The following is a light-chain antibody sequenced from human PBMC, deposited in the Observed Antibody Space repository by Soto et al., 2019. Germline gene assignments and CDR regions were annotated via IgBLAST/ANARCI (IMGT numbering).Light chain of an antibody. CDR3: PHYGNSPRVT. V-gene: IGKV3-20*01. CDR2: GAS. J-gene: IGKJ5*01. Sequence: EIGVTQSPVTLAMSPGERATLSCRASQRVSSSYLAWYQQKPGQAPRLLIYGASSRATGIPDRFSGSGSGTAFTLTISRLETEDSAVFYCPHYGNSPRVTFGQGTRLEIK. CDR1: QRVSSSY.